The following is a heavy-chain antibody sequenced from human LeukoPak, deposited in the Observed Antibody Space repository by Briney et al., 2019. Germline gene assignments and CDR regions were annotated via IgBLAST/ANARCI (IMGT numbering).Heavy chain of an antibody. V-gene: IGHV4-4*07. Sequence: SETLLIPCTDSGGSVSSYKWSWFRQPAVKGLEWIGRIYTSGSTNYNPSLKSRVTMSVDTSKNQFSLKLSSVTAADTAVYYCARDRFGNEIGFDPWGQGTLVTVSS. CDR1: GGSVSSYK. CDR3: ARDRFGNEIGFDP. CDR2: IYTSGST. D-gene: IGHD1-1*01. J-gene: IGHJ5*02.